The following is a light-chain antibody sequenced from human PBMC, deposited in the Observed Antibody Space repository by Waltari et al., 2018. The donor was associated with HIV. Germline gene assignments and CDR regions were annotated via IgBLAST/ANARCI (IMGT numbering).Light chain of an antibody. Sequence: DIAMIQSPDSLAVSPGVSASVSCRSSQSLLHQNGHNYLDWYIQRPGQAPDLLIYLGSRRPSGVADRVAGSCSGTDFRLKNSRVEPEDVGVYYCMHGQQTPVFGQGTKVEVK. CDR1: QSLLHQNGHNY. CDR3: MHGQQTPV. CDR2: LGS. V-gene: IGKV2-28*01. J-gene: IGKJ1*01.